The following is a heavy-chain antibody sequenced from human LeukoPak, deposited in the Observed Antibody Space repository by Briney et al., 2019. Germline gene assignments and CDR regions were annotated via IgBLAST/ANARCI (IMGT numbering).Heavy chain of an antibody. CDR1: GFTFSSYA. CDR3: VVATVGYFDY. CDR2: ISYDGSNK. D-gene: IGHD5-12*01. J-gene: IGHJ4*02. Sequence: GGSLRLSCAASGFTFSSYAMHWVRQAPGKGLEWVAVISYDGSNKYYADSVKGRFTISRDNSKNTLYLQMNSLRAEDTAVYYCVVATVGYFDYWGQGTLVTVSS. V-gene: IGHV3-30*04.